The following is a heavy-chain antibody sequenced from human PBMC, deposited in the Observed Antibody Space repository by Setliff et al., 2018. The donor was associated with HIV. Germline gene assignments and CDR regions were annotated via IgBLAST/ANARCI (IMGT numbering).Heavy chain of an antibody. D-gene: IGHD2-21*01. CDR3: ATDNGPSYSMDI. Sequence: GESLKISCVASGFTFNNAWMNWVRQAPGKGLEWLGRIKKSSDGGKTDDASPVKGRFTISRDDSKNTLYLQMNSPKIEDTAVYFCATDNGPSYSMDIWGQGTTVTVS. CDR1: GFTFNNAW. J-gene: IGHJ6*02. V-gene: IGHV3-15*01. CDR2: IKKSSDGGKT.